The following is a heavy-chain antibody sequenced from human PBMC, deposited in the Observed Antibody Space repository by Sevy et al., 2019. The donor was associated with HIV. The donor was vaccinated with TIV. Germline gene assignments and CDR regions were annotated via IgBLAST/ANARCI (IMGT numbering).Heavy chain of an antibody. J-gene: IGHJ4*02. CDR1: GFTFRSYA. D-gene: IGHD5-18*01. CDR3: TNLYSYGYGFDY. CDR2: ISGSGGST. V-gene: IGHV3-23*01. Sequence: GGSLRLSCVASGFTFRSYAMNWVCQAPGRGLEWVSAISGSGGSTYYADSVKGRFTISRDNSKNTLYLQMNSLRAEDTAVYYCTNLYSYGYGFDYWGQGTLVTVSS.